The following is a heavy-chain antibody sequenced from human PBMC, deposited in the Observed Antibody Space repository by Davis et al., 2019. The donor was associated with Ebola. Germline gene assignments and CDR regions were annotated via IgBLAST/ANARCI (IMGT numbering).Heavy chain of an antibody. V-gene: IGHV4-39*01. J-gene: IGHJ5*02. CDR1: GGSISSSSYY. Sequence: WGSLRLSCTVSGGSISSSSYYWGWIRQPPGKGLEWIGSIYYSGSTYYNPSLKSRVTISVDTSKNQFSRKLSSVTAADTAVYYCARYCSGGSCYSWRWFDPRGQGTLVTVSS. D-gene: IGHD2-15*01. CDR2: IYYSGST. CDR3: ARYCSGGSCYSWRWFDP.